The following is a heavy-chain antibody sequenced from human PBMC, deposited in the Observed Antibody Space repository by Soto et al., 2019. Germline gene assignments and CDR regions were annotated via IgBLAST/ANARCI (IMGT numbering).Heavy chain of an antibody. V-gene: IGHV3-30*18. CDR1: GFTFSSHG. CDR2: ISYDGNNK. D-gene: IGHD4-17*01. Sequence: QVQLVGSGGGVVQPGRSLRLSCEASGFTFSSHGMHWVRQAPGKGLEWLAVISYDGNNKYYADSVKGRFTISRHNSKNALYLQMNRLRTEDTAVYYWAKVHPPTTITTPWDDPWGQGTLVTVSS. CDR3: AKVHPPTTITTPWDDP. J-gene: IGHJ5*02.